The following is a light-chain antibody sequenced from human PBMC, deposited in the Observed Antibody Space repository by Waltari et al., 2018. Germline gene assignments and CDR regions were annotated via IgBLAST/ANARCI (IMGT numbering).Light chain of an antibody. J-gene: IGKJ4*01. V-gene: IGKV3-20*01. Sequence: EIVFTQSPGTLSLSPGERATLSCRASQTVRTTYLAWYQQKPGQAPPLLIYGASSRATGIADRCSGSGAGTDFSLTSSSLEPEDFAVYYCQQYDISPLTFGGGTKVEI. CDR3: QQYDISPLT. CDR2: GAS. CDR1: QTVRTTY.